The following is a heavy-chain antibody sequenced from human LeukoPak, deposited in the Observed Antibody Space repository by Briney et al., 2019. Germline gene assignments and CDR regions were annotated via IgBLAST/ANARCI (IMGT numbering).Heavy chain of an antibody. Sequence: QPGGSLRLSCAASGFTFDDYAMHWVRQAPGKGLEWVSGISWNSGSIGYADSVKGRSTISRDNAKNSLYLQMNSLRAEDTALYYCARVGLWRTRYYYYGMDVWGQGTTVTVSS. CDR2: ISWNSGSI. CDR3: ARVGLWRTRYYYYGMDV. D-gene: IGHD5-18*01. V-gene: IGHV3-9*01. CDR1: GFTFDDYA. J-gene: IGHJ6*02.